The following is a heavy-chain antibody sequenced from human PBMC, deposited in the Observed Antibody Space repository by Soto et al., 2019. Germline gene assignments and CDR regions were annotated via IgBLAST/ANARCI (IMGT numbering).Heavy chain of an antibody. CDR2: ISAYNGNT. CDR3: ARDTDLGYCTNGVCGYPLGY. D-gene: IGHD2-8*01. J-gene: IGHJ4*02. V-gene: IGHV1-18*01. CDR1: GYTFTSYG. Sequence: GASVKVSCKASGYTFTSYGISWVRQAPGQGLEWMGWISAYNGNTNYAQKLQGRVTMTTDTSTSTAYMELRSLRSDDTAVYYCARDTDLGYCTNGVCGYPLGYWGQGTLVTVSS.